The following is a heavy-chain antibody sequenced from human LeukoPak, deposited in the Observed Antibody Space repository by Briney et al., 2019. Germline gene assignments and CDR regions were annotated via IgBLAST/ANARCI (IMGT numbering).Heavy chain of an antibody. CDR2: ISGSGGST. D-gene: IGHD5-24*01. CDR3: ARNRWLLPHY. Sequence: GGSLRLSCAASGFTFSSYAMSWVRQAPGEGLEWVSAISGSGGSTYYADSVKGRFTISRHNSKNTLYLQMNSLRAEDTAVYYCARNRWLLPHYWGQGTLVTVSS. J-gene: IGHJ4*02. V-gene: IGHV3-23*01. CDR1: GFTFSSYA.